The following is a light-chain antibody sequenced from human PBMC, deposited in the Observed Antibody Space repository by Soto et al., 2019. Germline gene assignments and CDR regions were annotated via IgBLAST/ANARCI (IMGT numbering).Light chain of an antibody. V-gene: IGKV3-15*01. CDR1: QSVSSN. CDR2: GAS. Sequence: EIVMTQSPATLSVSPGERATLSCRASQSVSSNLAWYQQKPGQAPRLLIYGASTRATGIPARFSGSGSATEFTLTSSSLSSEDVAVYYGQQYSSWPPLTFGGGTKVEIK. J-gene: IGKJ4*01. CDR3: QQYSSWPPLT.